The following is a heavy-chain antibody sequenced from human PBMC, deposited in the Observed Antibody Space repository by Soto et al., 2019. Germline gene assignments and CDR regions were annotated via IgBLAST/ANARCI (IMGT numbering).Heavy chain of an antibody. J-gene: IGHJ5*02. Sequence: GASVKVSCKASGYTFTSYGISWVRQAPGQGLEWMGWISAYNGNTNYAQKLQGRVTMTTDASTSTAYMELRSLRSDDTAVYYCARLRIAARLGLRSWFDPWGQGTLVTVSS. V-gene: IGHV1-18*04. CDR3: ARLRIAARLGLRSWFDP. D-gene: IGHD6-6*01. CDR1: GYTFTSYG. CDR2: ISAYNGNT.